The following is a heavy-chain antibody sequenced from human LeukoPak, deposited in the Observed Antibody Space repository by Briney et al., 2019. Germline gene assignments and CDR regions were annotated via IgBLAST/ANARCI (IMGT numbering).Heavy chain of an antibody. D-gene: IGHD3-3*01. CDR2: IYHSGST. CDR3: ARVYYDFWSGYFPPGDWYFDL. Sequence: PSETLSLTCAVSGGSISSGGYSWSWIRQPPGKGLEWIGYIYHSGSTYYNPSLKSRVTISVDRSKNQFSLKLSPVTAADTAVYYCARVYYDFWSGYFPPGDWYFDLWGRGTLVTVSS. J-gene: IGHJ2*01. V-gene: IGHV4-30-2*01. CDR1: GGSISSGGYS.